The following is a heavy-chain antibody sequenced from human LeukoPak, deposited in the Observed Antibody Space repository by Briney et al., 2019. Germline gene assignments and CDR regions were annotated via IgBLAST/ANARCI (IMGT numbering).Heavy chain of an antibody. D-gene: IGHD1-14*01. CDR2: VDPEDGET. J-gene: IGHJ6*03. CDR1: GYTFTDYY. CDR3: ATRNHYYYYMDV. V-gene: IGHV1-69-2*01. Sequence: ASVKISCKASGYTFTDYYMHWVQQAPGKGLEWMGRVDPEDGETIYAEKFQGRVTITADTSTDTAYMELSSLRSEDTAAYYCATRNHYYYYMDVWGKGTTVTVSS.